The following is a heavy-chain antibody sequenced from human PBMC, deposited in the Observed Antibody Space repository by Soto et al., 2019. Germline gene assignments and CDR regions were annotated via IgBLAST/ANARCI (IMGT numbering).Heavy chain of an antibody. D-gene: IGHD6-6*01. CDR3: AGGSAARNGMDV. CDR1: GFTFSSYG. J-gene: IGHJ6*02. V-gene: IGHV3-33*01. Sequence: PGGSLRLSCAASGFTFSSYGMHWVRQAPGKGLEWVAVIWYDGSNKYYADSVKGRFTISRDNSKNTLYLQMNSLRAEDTAVYYCAGGSAARNGMDVWGQGTTVTVSS. CDR2: IWYDGSNK.